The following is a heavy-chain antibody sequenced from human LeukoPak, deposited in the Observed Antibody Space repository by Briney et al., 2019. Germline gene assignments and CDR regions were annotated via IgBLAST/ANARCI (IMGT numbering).Heavy chain of an antibody. D-gene: IGHD3-3*01. Sequence: GGSLRLSCAASEFTFSTYGMHWVRQAPGKGLEWVAFIRYNGSNKYYADSVKGRFTIARDNSKNTLYLQMNSLRAEDTAVYYCAKDAQYYDFLSGWNATYYYYMDVWGKGTTVTVSS. J-gene: IGHJ6*03. CDR3: AKDAQYYDFLSGWNATYYYYMDV. CDR2: IRYNGSNK. CDR1: EFTFSTYG. V-gene: IGHV3-30*02.